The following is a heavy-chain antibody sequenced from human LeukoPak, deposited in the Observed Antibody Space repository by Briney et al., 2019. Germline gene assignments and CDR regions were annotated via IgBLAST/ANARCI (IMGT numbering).Heavy chain of an antibody. CDR2: ISSSGTYI. CDR1: GSTFSTYS. CDR3: ARRGRSGSGYPDTFDI. Sequence: PGGSLRLSCAASGSTFSTYSMNWVRQAPGKGLDWVSSISSSGTYIDYADSVKGRFTISRDNAKNSLYLQVNSLRDEDTAIYYCARRGRSGSGYPDTFDIWGQGTMVTVSS. J-gene: IGHJ3*02. D-gene: IGHD3-22*01. V-gene: IGHV3-21*01.